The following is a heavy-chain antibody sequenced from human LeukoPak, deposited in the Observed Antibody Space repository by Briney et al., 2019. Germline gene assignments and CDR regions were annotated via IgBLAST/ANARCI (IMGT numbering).Heavy chain of an antibody. D-gene: IGHD1-26*01. CDR2: IYYSGST. J-gene: IGHJ3*02. V-gene: IGHV4-59*08. Sequence: PAETLSLTCTVSGGSISTYYWSWIRQPPGKGLEWIGYIYYSGSTNYNPSLKSRVTISVDTSKNQFSLKRSSVTDADTAVYYCARTVGALYDAFNIWGQGKMVTASS. CDR3: ARTVGALYDAFNI. CDR1: GGSISTYY.